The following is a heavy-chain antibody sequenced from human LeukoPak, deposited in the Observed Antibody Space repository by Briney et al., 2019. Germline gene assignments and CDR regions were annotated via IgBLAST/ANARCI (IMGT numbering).Heavy chain of an antibody. CDR1: GYTFTSYY. Sequence: ASVKVSCKASGYTFTSYYMHWVRQAPGQGLEWMGIINPSGGSTSYAQKFQGRVTMTGDTSTSTVYMELSSLRSEDTAVYYCAREYGQAKRLARAEDAFDIWGQGTMVTVSS. J-gene: IGHJ3*02. CDR3: AREYGQAKRLARAEDAFDI. CDR2: INPSGGST. V-gene: IGHV1-46*01. D-gene: IGHD3-3*01.